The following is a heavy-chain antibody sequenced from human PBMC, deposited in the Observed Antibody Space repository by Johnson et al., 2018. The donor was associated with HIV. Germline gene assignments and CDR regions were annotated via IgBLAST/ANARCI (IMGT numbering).Heavy chain of an antibody. CDR1: GFTFGDYA. D-gene: IGHD3-10*01. V-gene: IGHV3-7*01. CDR3: ATDRGLSAFDI. Sequence: VQLVESGGGLVQPGRSLRLSCTGSGFTFGDYAMSWVRQAPGKGLVWVANIKQDGSEKFYVDSVKGRFTISRDNSKNTLYLQMNSLRAEDTAVYYCATDRGLSAFDIWGQGRMVTVSS. J-gene: IGHJ3*02. CDR2: IKQDGSEK.